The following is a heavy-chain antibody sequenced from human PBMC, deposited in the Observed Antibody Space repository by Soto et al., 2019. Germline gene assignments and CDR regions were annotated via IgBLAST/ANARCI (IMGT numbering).Heavy chain of an antibody. Sequence: QVQLVPSGAEVKKPGASVKVSCQASGYTITSYGISWVRQAPGQGLEWMGGISAYNGNTKYARKLQGRVTMTTDTSTSTAYMELRRLRSDDTAVYDCARGVGYNWNADLDYWGQGTLVTVSS. D-gene: IGHD1-1*01. CDR2: ISAYNGNT. CDR3: ARGVGYNWNADLDY. CDR1: GYTITSYG. V-gene: IGHV1-18*01. J-gene: IGHJ4*02.